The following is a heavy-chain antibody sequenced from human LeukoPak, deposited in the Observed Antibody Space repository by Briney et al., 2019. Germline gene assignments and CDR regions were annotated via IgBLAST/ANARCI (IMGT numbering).Heavy chain of an antibody. CDR1: GGTFSSYA. Sequence: SVKVSCKASGGTFSSYAIRWVRQAPGQGLEWMGRIIPILGIANYAQKFQGRVTITADKSTSTAYMELSSLRSEDTAVYYCASLGYCSSTSCYTAFVDYYYGMDVWGQGTTVTVSS. CDR3: ASLGYCSSTSCYTAFVDYYYGMDV. V-gene: IGHV1-69*04. J-gene: IGHJ6*02. CDR2: IIPILGIA. D-gene: IGHD2-2*02.